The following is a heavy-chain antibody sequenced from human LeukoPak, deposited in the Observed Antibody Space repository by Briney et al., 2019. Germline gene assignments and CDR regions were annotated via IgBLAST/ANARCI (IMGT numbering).Heavy chain of an antibody. J-gene: IGHJ5*02. V-gene: IGHV1-69*13. D-gene: IGHD3-3*01. CDR2: IIPIFGTA. CDR3: ARKGYDFWSGYYTGIGFWFDP. CDR1: GGTFSSYA. Sequence: SVKVSCKASGGTFSSYAISWVRQAPGQGLEWMGGIIPIFGTANYAQKFQGRVTITADESTSTAYMEPSSLRSEDTAVYYCARKGYDFWSGYYTGIGFWFDPWGQGTLVTVSS.